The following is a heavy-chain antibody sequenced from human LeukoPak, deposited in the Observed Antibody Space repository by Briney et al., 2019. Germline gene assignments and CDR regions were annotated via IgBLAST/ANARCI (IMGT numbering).Heavy chain of an antibody. J-gene: IGHJ4*02. CDR3: ARRWGSWYGTFDY. D-gene: IGHD6-13*01. CDR2: INHSGST. Sequence: PGGSLRLSCAASGFTFSSYEMNWVRQPPGKGLERIGEINHSGSTNYNPSLKSRVTISVDTSKNQFSLKLSSVTAADTAVYYCARRWGSWYGTFDYWGQGTLVTVSS. CDR1: GFTFSSYE. V-gene: IGHV4-34*01.